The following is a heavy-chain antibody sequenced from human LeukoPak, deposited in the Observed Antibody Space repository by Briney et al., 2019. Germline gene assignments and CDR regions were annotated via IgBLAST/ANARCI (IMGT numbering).Heavy chain of an antibody. J-gene: IGHJ5*02. CDR3: ARSLRVGNWFDP. CDR1: GFTFSSYG. CDR2: VWYDGSNK. V-gene: IGHV3-33*01. D-gene: IGHD2-8*02. Sequence: PGRSLRLSCAASGFTFSSYGMHWVRQAPGKGLEWVAVVWYDGSNKYYADSVKGRFTISRDNSKNTLYLQMNSLRAEDTAVYYCARSLRVGNWFDPWGQGTLVTVSS.